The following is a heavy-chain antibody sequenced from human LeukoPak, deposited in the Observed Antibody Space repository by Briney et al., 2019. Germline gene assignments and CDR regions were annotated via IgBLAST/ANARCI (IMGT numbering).Heavy chain of an antibody. J-gene: IGHJ3*02. V-gene: IGHV1-46*01. CDR1: GYTFTSYY. D-gene: IGHD5-12*01. CDR3: ASQYSGYDGPCDI. CDR2: INPSGGST. Sequence: GASVKVSCRASGYTFTSYYMHWVRQAPGQGLEWMGIINPSGGSTSYAQKFQGRVTMTRDTSTSTVYMELSSLRSEDTAVYYCASQYSGYDGPCDIRGQGTMVTVSS.